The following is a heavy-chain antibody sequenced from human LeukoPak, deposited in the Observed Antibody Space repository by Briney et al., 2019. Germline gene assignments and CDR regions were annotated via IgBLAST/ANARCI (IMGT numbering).Heavy chain of an antibody. D-gene: IGHD6-6*01. CDR3: ARARRIAARLYWYFDL. J-gene: IGHJ2*01. CDR2: INHSGST. V-gene: IGHV4-34*01. Sequence: PSETLSLTCAVYGGSFSGYYWSWIRQPPGKGLEWIGEINHSGSTNYNPSLKSRVTISVDTSKTQFSLKLSSVPAADTAVYYCARARRIAARLYWYFDLWGRGTLVTVSS. CDR1: GGSFSGYY.